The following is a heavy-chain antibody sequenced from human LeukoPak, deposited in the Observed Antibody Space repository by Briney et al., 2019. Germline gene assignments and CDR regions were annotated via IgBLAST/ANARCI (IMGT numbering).Heavy chain of an antibody. CDR1: GFTFTNYD. CDR3: AKDATVTTYYFDF. D-gene: IGHD4-17*01. Sequence: PGGSLRLSCAASGFTFTNYDMNWVRQAPGKGLEWVSAISGRGGSTYYADSVKGRFTISRDNSKNTLYLQMNSLRADDTAVYYCAKDATVTTYYFDFWGQGTLVTVSS. CDR2: ISGRGGST. V-gene: IGHV3-23*01. J-gene: IGHJ4*02.